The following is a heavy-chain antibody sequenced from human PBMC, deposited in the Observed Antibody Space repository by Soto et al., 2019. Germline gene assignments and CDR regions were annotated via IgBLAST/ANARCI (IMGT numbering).Heavy chain of an antibody. V-gene: IGHV1-69*01. J-gene: IGHJ6*02. CDR1: GGTFSSYA. CDR3: ARGQFHHVSNYYYALDV. CDR2: FIPMFNRP. Sequence: QVQLVQSGAEVQKPGSSVKVSCKASGGTFSSYAISWVRQAPGQGLEWMGGFIPMFNRPHSARKFQGRVTITAAESTSTAYMDLSSLRAEDTAVYYCARGQFHHVSNYYYALDVWGQGTTVTVSS.